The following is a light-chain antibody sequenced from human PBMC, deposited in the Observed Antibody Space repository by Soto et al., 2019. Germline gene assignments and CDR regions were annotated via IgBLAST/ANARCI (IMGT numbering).Light chain of an antibody. CDR3: CSNAAGSTYV. J-gene: IGLJ1*01. CDR2: EAS. CDR1: SSDVGSHNL. V-gene: IGLV2-23*01. Sequence: QSVLTQPASVSGSPGQSITISCTGTSSDVGSHNLVSWYRQYPGKAPKLIIFEASKRPSGVSNRFSGSKSGSTASLTISGLQAEDEADYYCCSNAAGSTYVFGSGTKLTVL.